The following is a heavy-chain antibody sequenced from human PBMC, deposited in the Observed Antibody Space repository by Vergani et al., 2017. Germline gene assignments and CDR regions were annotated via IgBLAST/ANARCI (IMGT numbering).Heavy chain of an antibody. CDR1: GFAVNSNY. J-gene: IGHJ6*02. CDR2: IFSNDEK. D-gene: IGHD1-14*01. V-gene: IGHV2-26*01. CDR3: ARIRNRLSFNGMDV. Sequence: ESGGGLVQPGGSLRLSCTASGFAVNSNYMSWIRQPPGKALEWLAHIFSNDEKSYSTSLESRLTISKDTSKSQVVLTMTNMDPVDTATYYCARIRNRLSFNGMDVWGQGTTVTVSS.